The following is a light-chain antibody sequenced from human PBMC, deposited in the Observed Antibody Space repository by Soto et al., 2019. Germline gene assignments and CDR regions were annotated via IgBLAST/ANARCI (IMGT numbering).Light chain of an antibody. V-gene: IGKV3-20*01. Sequence: EIVLTQSTGTLSLSPGERATLSFRASQSVSNNYLAWYQQKPGQAPRLLIYGASNRATGIPDRFSGSGSGTDFTLTISRLEPEDFAVYHCQQYGSSWTFGQGTKVDIK. CDR2: GAS. CDR3: QQYGSSWT. J-gene: IGKJ1*01. CDR1: QSVSNNY.